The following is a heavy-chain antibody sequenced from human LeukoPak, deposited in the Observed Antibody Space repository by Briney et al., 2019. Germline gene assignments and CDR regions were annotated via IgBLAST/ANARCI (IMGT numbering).Heavy chain of an antibody. CDR3: VSRAGSPWGPFDD. CDR1: AFTFSNYA. CDR2: ISASGDTK. V-gene: IGHV3-23*01. J-gene: IGHJ4*02. D-gene: IGHD7-27*01. Sequence: GGSLRLSCAASAFTFSNYAMSWVRQAPGKGLEWVSVISASGDTKYYKDSVKGRFTISRDESKNTLYLQMNSLRAEDTAVYYCVSRAGSPWGPFDDWGQGTLVTVSS.